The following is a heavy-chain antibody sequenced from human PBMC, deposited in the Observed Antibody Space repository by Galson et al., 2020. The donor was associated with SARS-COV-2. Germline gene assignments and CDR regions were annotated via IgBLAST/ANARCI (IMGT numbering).Heavy chain of an antibody. CDR1: GFTFNSYG. D-gene: IGHD3-22*01. V-gene: IGHV3-30*19. J-gene: IGHJ4*02. Sequence: GESLKISCAASGFTFNSYGIHWVRQAPGKGLEWVAGISFDGTKKDYPDSVKGRFTISRDNSKNMVYLQVNSLRREDSAVYFCAREPMEMDLIVAALVDIKQGRGYYFDLWGQGTLVTVSS. CDR2: ISFDGTKK. CDR3: AREPMEMDLIVAALVDIKQGRGYYFDL.